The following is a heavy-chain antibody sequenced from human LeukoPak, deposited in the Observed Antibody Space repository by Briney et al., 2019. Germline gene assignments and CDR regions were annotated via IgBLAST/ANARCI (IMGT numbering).Heavy chain of an antibody. J-gene: IGHJ4*02. D-gene: IGHD2-2*02. CDR2: IGPNSAST. V-gene: IGHV1-2*02. Sequence: ASVKVSCKASGYTFTDYYMHWVRQAPGQGLEYMAWIGPNSASTNYAQNFQGRVTMTRDTSISTAYMELTSLRSDDTAVYYCARALGPLRYPFDYWGQGTLVTVSS. CDR3: ARALGPLRYPFDY. CDR1: GYTFTDYY.